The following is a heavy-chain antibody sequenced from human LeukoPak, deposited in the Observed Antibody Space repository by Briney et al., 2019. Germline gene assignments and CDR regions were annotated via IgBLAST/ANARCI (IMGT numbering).Heavy chain of an antibody. CDR2: ISSSSSYI. Sequence: PGGSLRLSCAASGFTFSSYAMSWVRQAPGKGLEWVSSISSSSSYIYYADSVKGRFTISRDNAKNSLFLQMSSLRAEDTAVYYCARDAMVRGVLIDYWGQGTLVTVSS. J-gene: IGHJ4*02. D-gene: IGHD3-10*01. CDR1: GFTFSSYA. V-gene: IGHV3-21*01. CDR3: ARDAMVRGVLIDY.